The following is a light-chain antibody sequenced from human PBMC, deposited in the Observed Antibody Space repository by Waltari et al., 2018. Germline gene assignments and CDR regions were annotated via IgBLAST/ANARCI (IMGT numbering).Light chain of an antibody. J-gene: IGKJ1*01. V-gene: IGKV4-1*01. CDR1: QNLLYTSNNKNS. CDR3: QQYYSIPWT. Sequence: DIVMTQSPDSLAVSLGERATLNCKSSQNLLYTSNNKNSLAWYQQKPGQPPNLLIYWAFTRQSGVPDRFGGSGSGTEFTLTISSLQAEDVALYYCQQYYSIPWTFGQGTKVEIK. CDR2: WAF.